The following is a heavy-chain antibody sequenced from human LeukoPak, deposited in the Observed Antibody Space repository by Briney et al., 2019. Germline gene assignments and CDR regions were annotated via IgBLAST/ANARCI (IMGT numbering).Heavy chain of an antibody. D-gene: IGHD6-13*01. J-gene: IGHJ4*02. CDR2: IYYSGST. CDR3: ARLGYSSISYYFDY. V-gene: IGHV4-59*08. Sequence: SETLSLTCTVSGGSISRYYWSWSRQPPGKGLEWIGYIYYSGSTNYNPSLKSRVTISGDTSKNQFSLQLSSVTDADTAVYYCARLGYSSISYYFDYWGQGTLVTVSS. CDR1: GGSISRYY.